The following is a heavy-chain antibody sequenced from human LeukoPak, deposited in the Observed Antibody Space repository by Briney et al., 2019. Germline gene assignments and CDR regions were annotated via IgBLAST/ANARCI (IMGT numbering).Heavy chain of an antibody. CDR1: VFTFSSYW. CDR3: ARQYWYFDL. J-gene: IGHJ2*01. Sequence: GGSLRLSCTASVFTFSSYWMTWVRQAPGKGLEWVANIKQDGSEKYYVASVKGRFTISRDNAKNSLYLQMNSLRAEDTAVYYCARQYWYFDLWGRGTLVTVSS. V-gene: IGHV3-7*01. CDR2: IKQDGSEK.